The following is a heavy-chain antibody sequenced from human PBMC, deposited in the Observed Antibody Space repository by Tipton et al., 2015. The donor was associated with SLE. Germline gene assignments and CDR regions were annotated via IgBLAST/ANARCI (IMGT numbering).Heavy chain of an antibody. V-gene: IGHV3-23*01. CDR1: GFIFSDYA. J-gene: IGHJ4*02. CDR2: LSGSGDGR. CDR3: ARENRFNGWPYYFDY. Sequence: SLRLSCEGSGFIFSDYAISWVRQAPGKGVEWVSGLSGSGDGRYYADSLKGRFSIFRDTPKKTLYLHMYSLRAEDTAVYYCARENRFNGWPYYFDYWGQGTLVTVSS. D-gene: IGHD6-19*01.